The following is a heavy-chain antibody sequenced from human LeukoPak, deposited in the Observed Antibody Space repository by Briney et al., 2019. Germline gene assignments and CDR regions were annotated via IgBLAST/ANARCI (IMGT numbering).Heavy chain of an antibody. J-gene: IGHJ4*02. CDR3: SRVMSDCGSVMCYKGYLDS. CDR1: GAAMNSGDYY. Sequence: PSQTLSLTCSVSGAAMNSGDYYWTWIRQSPGMGLEWIAYIHYNGATYYNPSLKSRLSVSLDTSTNQFSLNLNSVTAADTAVYFCSRVMSDCGSVMCYKGYLDSWGQGTLVTVSS. D-gene: IGHD2-21*01. V-gene: IGHV4-30-4*08. CDR2: IHYNGAT.